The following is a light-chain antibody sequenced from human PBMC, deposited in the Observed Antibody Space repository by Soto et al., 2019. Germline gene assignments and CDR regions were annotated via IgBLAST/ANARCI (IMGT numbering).Light chain of an antibody. J-gene: IGLJ1*01. V-gene: IGLV2-14*03. CDR2: DVT. CDR3: NSYTSSTTLV. CDR1: SSDVGGYNY. Sequence: QSALTQPASVSGSPGQSITISCSGTSSDVGGYNYVSWYQQHPGKAPKLMIYDVTNRPSGVSNRFSGSKSGNTASLTISGLQAEDEANYYCNSYTSSTTLVFGTGTKLPS.